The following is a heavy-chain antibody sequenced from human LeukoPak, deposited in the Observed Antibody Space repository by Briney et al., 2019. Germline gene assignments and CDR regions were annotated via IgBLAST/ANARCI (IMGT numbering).Heavy chain of an antibody. V-gene: IGHV3-23*01. D-gene: IGHD6-19*01. J-gene: IGHJ4*02. CDR3: AKQSGWSDY. CDR1: GFTFTNYA. Sequence: GGSLRLSCAASGFTFTNYAMTWVRQAPGKGLEWISAISGSDDSTYYADSVKGRFTISRDNSKNTLYLQMNSLRAEDTAVYYCAKQSGWSDYWGQGTLVTVSS. CDR2: ISGSDDST.